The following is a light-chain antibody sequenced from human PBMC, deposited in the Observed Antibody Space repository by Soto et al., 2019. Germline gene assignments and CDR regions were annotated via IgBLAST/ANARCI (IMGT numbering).Light chain of an antibody. V-gene: IGLV2-14*01. CDR3: SSYTSYSTVI. Sequence: QSALTQPASVSGSPGQSITISCTGTSSDVGGYNYVSWYQQHPGKAPKLMVYDDSNRPSGVSNRFSGSKSGNTASLTISGLQAEDEADYSCSSYTSYSTVIFGGGTKLTVL. CDR1: SSDVGGYNY. J-gene: IGLJ2*01. CDR2: DDS.